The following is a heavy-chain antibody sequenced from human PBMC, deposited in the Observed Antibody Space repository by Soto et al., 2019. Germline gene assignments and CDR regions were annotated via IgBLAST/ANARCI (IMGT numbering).Heavy chain of an antibody. V-gene: IGHV1-69*01. Sequence: QVQLVQSGAEVKKPRSSVKVSCKASGGTFSSYAISWVRQAPGQGLEWMGGIIPIFGTANYAQKFQGRVTITADESTSTAYMELSSLRSEDTAVYYCARDAPPYSSPTGGFDYWGQGTLVTVSS. CDR2: IIPIFGTA. J-gene: IGHJ4*02. CDR3: ARDAPPYSSPTGGFDY. CDR1: GGTFSSYA. D-gene: IGHD6-13*01.